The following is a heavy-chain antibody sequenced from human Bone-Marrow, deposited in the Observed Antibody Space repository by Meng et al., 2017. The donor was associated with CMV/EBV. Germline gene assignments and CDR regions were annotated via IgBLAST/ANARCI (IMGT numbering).Heavy chain of an antibody. CDR3: ARFVAYYYDSSGRYAFDI. J-gene: IGHJ3*02. V-gene: IGHV4-38-2*02. CDR2: INHSGST. Sequence: SETLSLTCTVSGYSITSGYYWGWIRQPPGKGLEWIGEINHSGSTNYNPSLKSRVTISVDTSKNQFSLKLSSVTAADTAVYYCARFVAYYYDSSGRYAFDIWGQGTMVTVSS. D-gene: IGHD3-22*01. CDR1: GYSITSGYY.